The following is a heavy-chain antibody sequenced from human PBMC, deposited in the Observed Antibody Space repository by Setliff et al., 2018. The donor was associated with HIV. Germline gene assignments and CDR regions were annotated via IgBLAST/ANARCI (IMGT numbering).Heavy chain of an antibody. CDR3: VRGHCSGTNRYGVDYYGMDV. Sequence: KASETLSLTCAVSGGSISSDNWWTWVRQAPGKGLEWIGEIYHSEYTNYNPSLKSRVSMSVDKSKNQFSVKLTSVTAADTAVYYCVRGHCSGTNRYGVDYYGMDVWGQGTTVTVSS. D-gene: IGHD2-2*01. V-gene: IGHV4-4*02. CDR1: GGSISSDNW. J-gene: IGHJ6*02. CDR2: IYHSEYT.